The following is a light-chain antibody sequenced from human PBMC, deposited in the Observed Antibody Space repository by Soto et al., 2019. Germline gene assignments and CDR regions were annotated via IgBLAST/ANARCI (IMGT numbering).Light chain of an antibody. CDR2: WAS. CDR1: QSFLYNSNKKNY. CDR3: QQHYSTPLT. Sequence: DIVMTQSPDSLAVSLGERATINCKSSQSFLYNSNKKNYLAWYQQKAGQPPKLLIYWASTRESGVPDRFSGSGSGTDFTLTISSLQAEDVAVYYCQQHYSTPLTFGQGTRLEI. J-gene: IGKJ5*01. V-gene: IGKV4-1*01.